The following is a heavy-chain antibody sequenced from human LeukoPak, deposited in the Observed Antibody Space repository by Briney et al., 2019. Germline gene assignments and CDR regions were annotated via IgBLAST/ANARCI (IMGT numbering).Heavy chain of an antibody. D-gene: IGHD6-19*01. Sequence: GGSLRLSCAASGFAFSSYAMSWVRQAPGKGLEWVSAISGSGGSTYYTDSVQGRFTISRDTSKNTLFLQMNSLRAEDTAVYYCAKGLAVAGFHYYGMDVWGQGTTVTVSS. CDR2: ISGSGGST. V-gene: IGHV3-23*01. CDR3: AKGLAVAGFHYYGMDV. J-gene: IGHJ6*02. CDR1: GFAFSSYA.